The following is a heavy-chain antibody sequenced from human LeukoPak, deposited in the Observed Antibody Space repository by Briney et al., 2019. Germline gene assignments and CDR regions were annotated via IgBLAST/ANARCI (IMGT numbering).Heavy chain of an antibody. CDR1: GGSISSGDYY. J-gene: IGHJ4*02. CDR2: IYYSGST. CDR3: AREFPPVTFGIAVAGTKAFDY. Sequence: SETLSLTCTVSGGSISSGDYYWSWIRQPPGKGLEWIGYIYYSGSTYYNPSLKSRVTISVDTSKNQFSLKLSSVTAADTAVYYCAREFPPVTFGIAVAGTKAFDYWGQGTLVTVSS. D-gene: IGHD6-19*01. V-gene: IGHV4-30-4*08.